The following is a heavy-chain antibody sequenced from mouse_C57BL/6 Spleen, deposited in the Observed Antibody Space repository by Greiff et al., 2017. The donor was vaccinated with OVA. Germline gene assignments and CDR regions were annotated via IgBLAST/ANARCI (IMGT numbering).Heavy chain of an antibody. CDR3: VSRLVFAY. V-gene: IGHV10-1*01. CDR1: GFSFNTYA. D-gene: IGHD2-2*01. CDR2: IRSKSNNYAT. J-gene: IGHJ3*01. Sequence: DVQLVESGGGLVQPKGSLKLSCAASGFSFNTYAMNWVRQAPGKGLEWVARIRSKSNNYATYYADSVKDRFTISRDDSESMLYLQMNNLKTENTAMYYCVSRLVFAYWGQGTLVTVSA.